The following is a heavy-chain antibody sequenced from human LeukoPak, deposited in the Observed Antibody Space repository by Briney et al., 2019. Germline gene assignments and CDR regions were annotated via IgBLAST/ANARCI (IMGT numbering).Heavy chain of an antibody. CDR2: ISCDGSCR. J-gene: IGHJ4*02. CDR3: ASASSHRIAAGGDY. Sequence: GMSLRLSCAASGFTFTNYAMHWVRQAPGKGLEWVAVISCDGSCRYYADSVKGRFTISRDNSKNTLFLQMNRLGPEDTAVYYCASASSHRIAAGGDYWGQGTLVTVSS. CDR1: GFTFTNYA. D-gene: IGHD6-13*01. V-gene: IGHV3-30*04.